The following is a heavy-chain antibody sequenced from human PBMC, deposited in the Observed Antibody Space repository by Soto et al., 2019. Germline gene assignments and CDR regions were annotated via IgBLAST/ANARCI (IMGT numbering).Heavy chain of an antibody. D-gene: IGHD6-6*01. CDR3: ARMGPEYSSSYYYYGMDV. V-gene: IGHV5-10-1*01. CDR1: GYSFTSYW. CDR2: IDPSDSYT. J-gene: IGHJ6*02. Sequence: ESLKISRKGSGYSFTSYWSSLVRQMPGKGLEWMGRIDPSDSYTNYSPSFQGHVTISADKSISTAYLQWSSLKASDTAMYYCARMGPEYSSSYYYYGMDVWGQGTTVTVSS.